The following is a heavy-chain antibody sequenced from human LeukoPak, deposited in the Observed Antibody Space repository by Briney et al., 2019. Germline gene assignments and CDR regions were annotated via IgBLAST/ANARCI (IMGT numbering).Heavy chain of an antibody. J-gene: IGHJ6*03. CDR2: INQDGTEK. CDR1: GFTFSDYY. Sequence: PGGSLRLSCAVSGFTFSDYYMSWVRQAPGKGLEWVANINQDGTEKYYVDSVKGRFTISRDNAKNSLYLQMNSLRAEDTAVYYCARNYREHTYGLHYYYYYYMDVWGKGTTVTVSS. D-gene: IGHD5-18*01. CDR3: ARNYREHTYGLHYYYYYYMDV. V-gene: IGHV3-7*01.